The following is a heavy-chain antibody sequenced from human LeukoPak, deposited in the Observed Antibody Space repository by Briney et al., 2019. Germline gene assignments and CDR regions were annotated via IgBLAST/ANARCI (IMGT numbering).Heavy chain of an antibody. J-gene: IGHJ5*02. CDR1: GGSISSSNW. CDR3: AREQGGLGSNGWKKSWFDP. Sequence: SETLSLTCAVSGGSISSSNWWSWVRQPPGKGLEWIGEIYHSGSTNYNPSLKSRVTISVDKSKNQFSLKLSSVTAADTAVYYCAREQGGLGSNGWKKSWFDPWGQGTLVTVSS. V-gene: IGHV4-4*02. CDR2: IYHSGST. D-gene: IGHD6-19*01.